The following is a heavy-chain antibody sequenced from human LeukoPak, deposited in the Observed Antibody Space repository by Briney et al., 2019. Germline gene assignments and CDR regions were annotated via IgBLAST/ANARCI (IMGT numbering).Heavy chain of an antibody. CDR3: ARENRESNGWT. J-gene: IGHJ4*02. V-gene: IGHV3-7*01. Sequence: GGSLRLSCEGSGFTLSNYWMGWVRQAPGKGLQWVANIKTDGSEKYYVDSVKGRFTISRDNAKNSLYLQMNSLRVEDTALYYCARENRESNGWTWGQGTLVSVSS. CDR2: IKTDGSEK. D-gene: IGHD6-19*01. CDR1: GFTLSNYW.